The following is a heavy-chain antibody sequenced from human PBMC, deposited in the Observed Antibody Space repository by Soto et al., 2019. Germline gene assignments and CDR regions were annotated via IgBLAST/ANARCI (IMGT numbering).Heavy chain of an antibody. CDR1: GGSISSSSYY. V-gene: IGHV4-39*01. D-gene: IGHD3-3*01. Sequence: SETLSLTCTVPGGSISSSSYYWGWIRQAPGKGLEWIGSIYYSGSTYYNPSLKSRLSISVDTSKSQFSLRLSSVAAADTAVYYCARHAWSGFYTRYYFDYWGKGSVVTVSS. CDR3: ARHAWSGFYTRYYFDY. CDR2: IYYSGST. J-gene: IGHJ4*02.